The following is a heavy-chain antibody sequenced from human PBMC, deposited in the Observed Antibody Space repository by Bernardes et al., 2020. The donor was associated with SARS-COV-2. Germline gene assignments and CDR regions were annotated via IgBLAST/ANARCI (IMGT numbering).Heavy chain of an antibody. CDR2: MYSGGAT. CDR3: ARLLSGMGSAMDV. Sequence: GGSLRLSCAASGFTVSSKYMSWVRQAPGKGLEWVSIMYSGGATYHADSVKGRFTISRDNSKNTLYLQMNSLRAEDTAVYYCARLLSGMGSAMDVWGQGTTVTVSS. D-gene: IGHD1-26*01. J-gene: IGHJ6*02. V-gene: IGHV3-53*01. CDR1: GFTVSSKY.